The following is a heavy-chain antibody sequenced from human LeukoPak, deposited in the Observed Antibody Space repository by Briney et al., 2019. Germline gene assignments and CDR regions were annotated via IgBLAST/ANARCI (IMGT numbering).Heavy chain of an antibody. J-gene: IGHJ4*02. CDR1: GFTFSNYW. CDR3: AKDRSTTNNFYFFDY. Sequence: GGSLSLSCAASGFTFSNYWMSWVRQAPGKGLEWVSGISSSGDITYYADSVQGRFTISRDTSKNTLYLQMNSLRTEDTAIYYCAKDRSTTNNFYFFDYWGQGTLATVSS. D-gene: IGHD1-1*01. V-gene: IGHV3-23*01. CDR2: ISSSGDIT.